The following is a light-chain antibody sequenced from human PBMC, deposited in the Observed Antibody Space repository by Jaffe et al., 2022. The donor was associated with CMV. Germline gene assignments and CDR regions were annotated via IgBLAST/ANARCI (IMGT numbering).Light chain of an antibody. Sequence: QSALTQPASVSGSPGQSITISCTGTSSDVGVYNYVSWYQQHPGKAPKLMIYDVSYRPSGVSNRFSGSKSGNTASLTISGLQAEDEADYYCSSYTSNNTGVFGGGTKLTVL. J-gene: IGLJ3*02. CDR2: DVS. CDR1: SSDVGVYNY. CDR3: SSYTSNNTGV. V-gene: IGLV2-14*03.